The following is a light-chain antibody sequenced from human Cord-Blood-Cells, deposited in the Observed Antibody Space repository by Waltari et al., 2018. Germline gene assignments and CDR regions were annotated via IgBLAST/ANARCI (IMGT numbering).Light chain of an antibody. CDR2: AAS. V-gene: IGKV1-39*01. J-gene: IGKJ1*01. CDR3: QQSYSTPPWT. CDR1: QSISSY. Sequence: DIQMTQSPSSLSASVGDRVTITCRASQSISSYLHWYQQKPGKAPKLLIYAASSLQSGVPSRFSGSRSGTDFTLTISSLQPEDFATYYCQQSYSTPPWTFGQGTKVEIK.